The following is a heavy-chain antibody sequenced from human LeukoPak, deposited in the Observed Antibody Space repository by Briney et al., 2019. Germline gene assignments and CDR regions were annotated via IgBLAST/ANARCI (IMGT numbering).Heavy chain of an antibody. V-gene: IGHV4-34*01. CDR1: GGSFSGYY. CDR3: ARRRGETDY. D-gene: IGHD3-16*01. Sequence: SSETLSLTCAVYGGSFSGYYWSWIRQPPGKGLEWIGEINHSGSTNYNPSLKSRVTISVDTSKNQFSLKLSSVTAADTAVYYCARRRGETDYWGQGTLVTVSS. CDR2: INHSGST. J-gene: IGHJ4*02.